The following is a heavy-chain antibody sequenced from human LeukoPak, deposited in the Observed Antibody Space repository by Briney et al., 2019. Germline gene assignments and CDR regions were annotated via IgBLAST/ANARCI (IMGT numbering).Heavy chain of an antibody. CDR1: GYTFTSYG. J-gene: IGHJ4*02. D-gene: IGHD2-15*01. CDR2: ISAYNGNT. CDR3: ARVGVVVVAAQFYDY. V-gene: IGHV1-18*01. Sequence: ASVKVSCKASGYTFTSYGISWVRQAPGQGLEWMGWISAYNGNTNYAQKLQGRVTMTTDTSTSTAYMELRSLRSDDTAVYYCARVGVVVVAAQFYDYWGQGTLVTVSS.